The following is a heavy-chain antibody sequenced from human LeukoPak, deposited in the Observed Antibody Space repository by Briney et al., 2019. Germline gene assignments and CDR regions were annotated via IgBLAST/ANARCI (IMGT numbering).Heavy chain of an antibody. D-gene: IGHD3-3*01. CDR1: GGTFSSYA. J-gene: IGHJ5*02. CDR2: IIPIFGTA. Sequence: SVKVSCKASGGTFSSYAISWVRQAPGQGLEWMGGIIPIFGTANYAQKFQGRVTITADESTGTAYMELSSLRSEDTAVYYCARDPSSPYYDFWSGPNWFDPWGQGTLVTVSS. CDR3: ARDPSSPYYDFWSGPNWFDP. V-gene: IGHV1-69*13.